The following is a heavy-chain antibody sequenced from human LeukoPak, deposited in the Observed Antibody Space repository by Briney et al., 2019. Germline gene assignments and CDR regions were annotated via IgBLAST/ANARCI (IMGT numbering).Heavy chain of an antibody. Sequence: SETLSLTCAVSGYSISSGYYWGWIRQPPGKGLEWIGSIYHSGSTYYNPSLKSRVTISVDTSKNQFSLKLSSVTAADTAVYYCARYSRDLRHRTPIVYWGQGTLVTVSS. CDR1: GYSISSGYY. CDR3: ARYSRDLRHRTPIVY. CDR2: IYHSGST. D-gene: IGHD2-21*01. V-gene: IGHV4-38-2*01. J-gene: IGHJ4*02.